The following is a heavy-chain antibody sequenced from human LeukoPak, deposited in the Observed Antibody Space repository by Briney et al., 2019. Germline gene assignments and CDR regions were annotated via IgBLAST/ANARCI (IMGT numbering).Heavy chain of an antibody. CDR3: AKDPSLSAEPAVDY. CDR1: GFTFSSYA. J-gene: IGHJ4*02. D-gene: IGHD1-14*01. V-gene: IGHV3-23*01. CDR2: ISGSGGST. Sequence: GESLRLSCAASGFTFSSYAMSWVRQAPGKGLEWVSAISGSGGSTYYADSVKGRFTISRDNSKNTLYLQMNSLRAEDTAVYYCAKDPSLSAEPAVDYWGQGTLVTVSS.